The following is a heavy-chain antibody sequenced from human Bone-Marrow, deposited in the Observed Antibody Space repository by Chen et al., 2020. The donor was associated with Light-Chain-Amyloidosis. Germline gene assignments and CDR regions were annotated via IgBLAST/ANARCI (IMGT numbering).Heavy chain of an antibody. D-gene: IGHD4-4*01. CDR3: ASHSPGDYGNPGSDY. CDR1: GDPIGSGEYY. Sequence: QVQLQESGPGLVEPSQTLSLTCTVFGDPIGSGEYYWNWIRQSPGKGLEWIGYIYYSGNSYYNPSLKSRATISVDTSKNQFSLKLTSVTAEDTAVYYCASHSPGDYGNPGSDYWGQGTLVTVSS. J-gene: IGHJ4*02. CDR2: IYYSGNS. V-gene: IGHV4-30-4*01.